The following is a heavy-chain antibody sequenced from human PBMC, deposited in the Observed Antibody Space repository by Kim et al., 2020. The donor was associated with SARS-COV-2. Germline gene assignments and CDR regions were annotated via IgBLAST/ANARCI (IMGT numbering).Heavy chain of an antibody. J-gene: IGHJ3*02. CDR1: GGSISSYY. Sequence: SETLSLTCTVSGGSISSYYWSWIRQPPGKGLEWIGYIYYSGSTNYNPSLKSRVTISVDTSKNQFSLKLSSVTAADTAVYYCARDEVDHDAFDIWGQGTMVTVSS. CDR3: ARDEVDHDAFDI. V-gene: IGHV4-59*01. D-gene: IGHD2-2*01. CDR2: IYYSGST.